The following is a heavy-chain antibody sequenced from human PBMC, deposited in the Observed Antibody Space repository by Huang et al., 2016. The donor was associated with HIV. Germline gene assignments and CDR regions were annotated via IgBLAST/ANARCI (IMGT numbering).Heavy chain of an antibody. CDR3: ARGFGINYNHEAFDV. CDR1: GYTLTNYE. CDR2: MNPKSGNV. Sequence: QIQLAQSGAEVKKPGASVKVYCKASGYTLTNYEINWVRQASGKWLEWMGLMNPKSGNVCYTKKFQGRVAILRNSSINTSYLEVTSLTSEDTAVYYCARGFGINYNHEAFDVWGQGTMVTVSS. J-gene: IGHJ3*01. V-gene: IGHV1-8*01. D-gene: IGHD3-10*01.